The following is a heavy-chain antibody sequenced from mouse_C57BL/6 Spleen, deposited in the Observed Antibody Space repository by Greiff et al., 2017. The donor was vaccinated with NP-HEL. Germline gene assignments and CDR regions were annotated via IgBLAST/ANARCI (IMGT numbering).Heavy chain of an antibody. CDR1: GYTFTSYW. J-gene: IGHJ4*01. V-gene: IGHV1-50*01. D-gene: IGHD3-2*02. CDR2: IDPSDSYT. CDR3: ARRGSSGYYAMDY. Sequence: QVQLQQPGAELVKPGASVKLSCKASGYTFTSYWMQWVKQRPGQGLEWIGEIDPSDSYTNYNQKFKGKATLTVDTPSSTAYMQLSSLTSEDSAVYYCARRGSSGYYAMDYWGQGTSVTVSS.